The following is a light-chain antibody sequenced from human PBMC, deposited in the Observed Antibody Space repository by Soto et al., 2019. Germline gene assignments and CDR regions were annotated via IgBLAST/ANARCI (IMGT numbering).Light chain of an antibody. CDR3: QQYGDLPWT. CDR2: GAS. Sequence: EIVLTQSPGTLSLSPGERATLSCRASQSVSTNLAWYQQRSGQAPRLLISGASSRATGVTDRFSGSGSGTDFTLTINRLEPEDFAVYYCQQYGDLPWTFGQGTKVDIK. V-gene: IGKV3-20*01. CDR1: QSVSTN. J-gene: IGKJ1*01.